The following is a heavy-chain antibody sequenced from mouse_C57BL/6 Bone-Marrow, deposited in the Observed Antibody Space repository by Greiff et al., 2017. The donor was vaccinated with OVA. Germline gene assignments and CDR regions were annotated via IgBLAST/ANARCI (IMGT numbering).Heavy chain of an antibody. CDR2: IDPSASYT. CDR3: ASAVFAY. J-gene: IGHJ3*01. Sequence: QVQLQQPGAELAKPGASVKLSCKASGYTFTSYWMQWVKQRPGQGLEWIGEIDPSASYTNYNQKFKGKATLTVDTFSSTAYMQVSSLTSEDSAVYYCASAVFAYWGQGTLVTVSA. V-gene: IGHV1-50*01. CDR1: GYTFTSYW.